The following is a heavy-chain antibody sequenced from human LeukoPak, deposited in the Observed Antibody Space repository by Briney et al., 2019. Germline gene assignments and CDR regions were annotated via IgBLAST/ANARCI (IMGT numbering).Heavy chain of an antibody. CDR2: IRYDGSNK. D-gene: IGHD5-24*01. CDR1: GFTFSSYG. J-gene: IGHJ3*02. Sequence: GGSLRLSCAASGFTFSSYGMHWVRQAPDKGLEWVAFIRYDGSNKYYADSVKGRFTISRDNSKNTLYLQMNSLRAEDTAVYYCAKEMAGLYAFDIWGQGTMVTVSS. V-gene: IGHV3-30*02. CDR3: AKEMAGLYAFDI.